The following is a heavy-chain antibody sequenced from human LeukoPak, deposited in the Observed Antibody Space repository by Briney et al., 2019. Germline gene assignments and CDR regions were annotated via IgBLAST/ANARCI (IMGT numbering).Heavy chain of an antibody. V-gene: IGHV4-38-2*02. Sequence: SETLSLTCTVSGYSISSGYYWAWIRPPPGKGLEWIGSIFHTGSTYHNPSLKSRVTISVDTSKNQFSLKVGSMTAADTAVYYCARAGGYGLIDYWGQGTMVTVSS. CDR3: ARAGGYGLIDY. CDR2: IFHTGST. D-gene: IGHD5-18*01. CDR1: GYSISSGYY. J-gene: IGHJ4*02.